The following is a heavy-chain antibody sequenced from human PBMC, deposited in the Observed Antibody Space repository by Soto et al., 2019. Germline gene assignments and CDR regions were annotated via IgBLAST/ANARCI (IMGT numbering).Heavy chain of an antibody. J-gene: IGHJ6*02. CDR1: GYTFTTYA. CDR3: GRAVVGATGELLYNAMDV. D-gene: IGHD1-26*01. V-gene: IGHV1-3*01. Sequence: QVQLVQSGAEVKKPGASVKVSCKASGYTFTTYALHWVRQAPGQRPEWMGWINPASGHTKYSKKFQDRVTITRDTAASTGYMELSSLRPEDTAVYYCGRAVVGATGELLYNAMDVGGQWTTVTVSS. CDR2: INPASGHT.